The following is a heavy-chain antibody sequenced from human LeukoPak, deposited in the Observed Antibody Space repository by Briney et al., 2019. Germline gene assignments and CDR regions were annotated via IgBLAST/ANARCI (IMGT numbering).Heavy chain of an antibody. CDR3: ARHRAPTPAIAFDT. Sequence: PSETLSLTCTVSGASIGKSSFYWGWLRQSPGRGLKGVGSIFYSGESYYNPSLKSRVTISEDSSKNQFSLKLASVTAADTAMYYCARHRAPTPAIAFDTWGLGTQVTVSS. V-gene: IGHV4-39*01. D-gene: IGHD3-10*01. CDR2: IFYSGES. J-gene: IGHJ4*02. CDR1: GASIGKSSFY.